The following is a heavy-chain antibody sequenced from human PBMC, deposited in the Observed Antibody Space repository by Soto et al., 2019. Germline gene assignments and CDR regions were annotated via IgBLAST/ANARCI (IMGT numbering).Heavy chain of an antibody. CDR2: INHSGST. J-gene: IGHJ6*03. CDR3: ARGRCIAVAGTNPVWAGRTCDYYMAV. V-gene: IGHV4-34*01. D-gene: IGHD6-19*01. CDR1: GGSFSGYY. Sequence: PSETLSLTCAVYGGSFSGYYWSWIRQPPGKGLEWIGEINHSGSTNYNPSLKSRASMSVDTSKNQFSLKLSSVTAADTAVYYCARGRCIAVAGTNPVWAGRTCDYYMAVWGKGTTVTVSS.